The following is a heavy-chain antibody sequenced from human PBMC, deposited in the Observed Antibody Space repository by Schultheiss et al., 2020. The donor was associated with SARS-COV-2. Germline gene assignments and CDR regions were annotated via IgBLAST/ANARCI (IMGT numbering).Heavy chain of an antibody. J-gene: IGHJ6*03. Sequence: GGSLRLSCAASGFTFSSYGMHWVRQAPGKGLEWVANIKQDGSEKYYVDSVKGRFTISRDNAKNSLYLQMNSLRAEDTAVYYCARDRPYYDFWSGYRPGYYYMDVWGKGTTVTVSS. CDR1: GFTFSSYG. CDR2: IKQDGSEK. D-gene: IGHD3-3*01. V-gene: IGHV3-7*01. CDR3: ARDRPYYDFWSGYRPGYYYMDV.